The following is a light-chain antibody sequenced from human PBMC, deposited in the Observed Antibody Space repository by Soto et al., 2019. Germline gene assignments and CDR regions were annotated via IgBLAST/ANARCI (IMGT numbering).Light chain of an antibody. CDR1: SSDVGGYNY. J-gene: IGLJ1*01. CDR3: SSYTSSSTQV. V-gene: IGLV2-14*01. CDR2: DVS. Sequence: QSVLTQPASVSGSPGQSITISCTGTSSDVGGYNYVSWYQQHPGKAPKLMIYDVSNRPSGVSNRFSGSKSGNTASLTISGLQAEDEADYYCSSYTSSSTQVFGTGTKL.